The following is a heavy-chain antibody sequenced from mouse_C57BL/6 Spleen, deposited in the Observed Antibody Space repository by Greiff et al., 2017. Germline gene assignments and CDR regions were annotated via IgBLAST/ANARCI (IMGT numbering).Heavy chain of an antibody. CDR3: AREGDIGNNAMDY. CDR2: INPYNGGT. J-gene: IGHJ4*01. CDR1: GYTFTDYY. V-gene: IGHV1-19*01. Sequence: VQLQQSGPVLVKPGASVKMSCKASGYTFTDYYMNWVKQSHGKSLEWIGVINPYNGGTSYNQKFKGKATLTVDKSSSTAYMELNSLTSEDSAVYYCAREGDIGNNAMDYWGQGTSVTVSS. D-gene: IGHD2-14*01.